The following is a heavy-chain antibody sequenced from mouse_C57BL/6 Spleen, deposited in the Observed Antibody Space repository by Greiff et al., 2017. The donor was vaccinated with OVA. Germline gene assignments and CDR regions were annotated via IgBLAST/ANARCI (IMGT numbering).Heavy chain of an antibody. CDR2: IDPSDSET. V-gene: IGHV1-52*01. CDR3: AGRGLRGAMDD. Sequence: QVQLQQPGAELVRPGSSVKLSCKASGYTFTSYWMHWVKQRPIQGLEWIGNIDPSDSETHSNQKFKDKATLTVDKSSSTAYMQLSSLTSEDSAVYYCAGRGLRGAMDDWGQGTSVTVSA. J-gene: IGHJ4*01. D-gene: IGHD2-2*01. CDR1: GYTFTSYW.